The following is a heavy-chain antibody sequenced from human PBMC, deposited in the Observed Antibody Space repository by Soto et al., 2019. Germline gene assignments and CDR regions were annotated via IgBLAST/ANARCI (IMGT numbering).Heavy chain of an antibody. CDR3: ARQIYDSDTGPNFEYYFDS. Sequence: GESLRISCKGSGYSFAGYWITWVRQKPGKGLEWMGRIDPSDSQTYYSPSFRGHVTISVTKSITTVFLQWSSLRASDTAMYYCARQIYDSDTGPNFEYYFDSWGQGTPVTVSS. CDR1: GYSFAGYW. D-gene: IGHD3-22*01. J-gene: IGHJ4*02. V-gene: IGHV5-10-1*01. CDR2: IDPSDSQT.